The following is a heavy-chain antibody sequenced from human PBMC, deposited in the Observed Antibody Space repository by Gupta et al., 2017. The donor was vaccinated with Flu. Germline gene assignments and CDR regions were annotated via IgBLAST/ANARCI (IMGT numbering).Heavy chain of an antibody. V-gene: IGHV3-30*18. J-gene: IGHJ2*01. D-gene: IGHD1-7*01. CDR2: ISADGVSK. Sequence: VQLVESGGGVVQPGTSLRLSCAASGFTFSYGGMHWVRQAPGKGLEWVGIISADGVSKFYGESVKGRFTISRDNSENTLFLQMTNLRPEDTAVYYCAKEDGNYFFDVWGRGTLVTVSS. CDR1: GFTFSYGG. CDR3: AKEDGNYFFDV.